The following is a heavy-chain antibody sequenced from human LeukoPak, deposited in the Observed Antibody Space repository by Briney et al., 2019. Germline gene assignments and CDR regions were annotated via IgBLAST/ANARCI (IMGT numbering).Heavy chain of an antibody. D-gene: IGHD4-11*01. V-gene: IGHV3-33*01. J-gene: IGHJ2*01. CDR1: GFPFSSYG. CDR3: ARDYSTDGYSDL. CDR2: IWYDGNNK. Sequence: PGRSLRLSCAASGFPFSSYGMHWVRQAPGKGLEWVAMIWYDGNNKYYADSVKGRFTISRDSSENTLYLQINSLRAEDTAVYYCARDYSTDGYSDLWGRGTLVTVSS.